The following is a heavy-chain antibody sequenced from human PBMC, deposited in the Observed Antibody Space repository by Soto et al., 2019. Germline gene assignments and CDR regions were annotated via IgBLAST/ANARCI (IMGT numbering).Heavy chain of an antibody. CDR3: ARHSPDFDWLSQFDY. J-gene: IGHJ4*02. V-gene: IGHV4-59*08. D-gene: IGHD3-9*01. Sequence: QVQLQESGPGLVKPSETLSLTCTVCGGSISSYYWSWIRQTPGKGLEWIGYIFYFGSTNYNPSLKSRVTLSIDTSKNQLSLKLSSVTAADTAVYYCARHSPDFDWLSQFDYWGQGTLVTVSS. CDR1: GGSISSYY. CDR2: IFYFGST.